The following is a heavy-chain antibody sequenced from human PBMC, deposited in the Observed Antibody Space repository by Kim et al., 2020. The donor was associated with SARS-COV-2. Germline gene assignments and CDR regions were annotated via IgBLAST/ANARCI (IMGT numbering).Heavy chain of an antibody. V-gene: IGHV4-34*01. Sequence: SETLSLTCAVYGGSFSGYYWSWIRQPPGKGMEWIGEINHSGSTNYNPSLKSRVTISVDTSKNQFSLKLSSVTAADTAVYYCARLKGDGYNSYYYYGVDVWGQGTTVTVSS. D-gene: IGHD5-12*01. CDR2: INHSGST. CDR3: ARLKGDGYNSYYYYGVDV. J-gene: IGHJ6*02. CDR1: GGSFSGYY.